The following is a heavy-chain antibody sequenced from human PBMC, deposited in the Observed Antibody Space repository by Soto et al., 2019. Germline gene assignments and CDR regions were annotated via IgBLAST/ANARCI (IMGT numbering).Heavy chain of an antibody. D-gene: IGHD6-13*01. J-gene: IGHJ4*02. CDR2: IYYSGST. CDR3: ARNLAAAGPNFDY. CDR1: GGSISSSSYY. Sequence: PSETLSLTCTVSGGSISSSSYYWGWIRQPPGKGLECIGSIYYSGSTYCNPSLKSRVTISVDTSKNQFSLKLSSVTAADTAVYYCARNLAAAGPNFDYWGQGTMGTVSS. V-gene: IGHV4-39*01.